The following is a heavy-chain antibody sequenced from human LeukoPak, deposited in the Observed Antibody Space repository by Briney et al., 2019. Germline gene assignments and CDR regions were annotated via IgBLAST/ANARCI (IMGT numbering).Heavy chain of an antibody. CDR2: ISGSGGST. J-gene: IGHJ4*02. Sequence: PGGSLRLSCAASGFTFSTYPMNWVRQAPGKGLEWVSAISGSGGSTYYADSVKGRFTISRDNSKNTLYLQMNSLRAEDTAVYYCAKQSDFHPRGQTDYWGQGTLVTVSS. CDR1: GFTFSTYP. V-gene: IGHV3-23*01. CDR3: AKQSDFHPRGQTDY.